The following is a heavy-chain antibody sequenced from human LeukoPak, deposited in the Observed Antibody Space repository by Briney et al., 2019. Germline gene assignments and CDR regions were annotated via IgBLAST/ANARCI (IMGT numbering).Heavy chain of an antibody. CDR3: ARDGSPRIAAAGYDY. V-gene: IGHV1-2*02. CDR1: GYTFTGYY. Sequence: ASVKVSCKASGYTFTGYYMHWVRQAPGQGLEWMGWINPNSGGTNCAQKFQGRVTMTRDTSISTAYMELSRLRSDDTAVYYCARDGSPRIAAAGYDYWGQGTLVTVSS. CDR2: INPNSGGT. J-gene: IGHJ4*02. D-gene: IGHD6-13*01.